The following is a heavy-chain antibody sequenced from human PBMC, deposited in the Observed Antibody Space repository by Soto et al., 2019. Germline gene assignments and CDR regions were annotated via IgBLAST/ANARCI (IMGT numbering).Heavy chain of an antibody. CDR3: ARGGRRSPGMDL. CDR2: IYYSGST. V-gene: IGHV4-31*03. CDR1: GGCISSGGYY. J-gene: IGHJ6*02. Sequence: QVQLQESGPGLVKPSQTRSLTCTVSGGCISSGGYYWSWIRQHPGKGLEWIGYIYYSGSTYYNPSLKSRVTISVDTSKNQFSLKLSSLTAADTAVYYCARGGRRSPGMDLWGQGTTVTVSS.